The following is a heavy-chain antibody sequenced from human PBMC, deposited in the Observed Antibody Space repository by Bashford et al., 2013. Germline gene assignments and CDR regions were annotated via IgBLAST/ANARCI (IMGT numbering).Heavy chain of an antibody. CDR2: INAGNGNT. D-gene: IGHD3-10*01. J-gene: IGHJ4*02. CDR3: ARGGIRASSGTSLFDS. CDR1: GYIFTAYA. Sequence: VASVKVSCEASGYIFTAYAMHWVRQAPGQRLEWMGWINAGNGNTKFSQRFQGRVTITSDTSASTSYMELSSLRSEDTAVYYCARGGIRASSGTSLFDSWGQGTLVTVSS. V-gene: IGHV1-3*01.